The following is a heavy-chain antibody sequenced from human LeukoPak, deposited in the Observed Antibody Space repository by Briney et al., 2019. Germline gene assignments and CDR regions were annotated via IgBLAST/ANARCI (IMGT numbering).Heavy chain of an antibody. V-gene: IGHV4-39*07. CDR2: IYYSGST. CDR1: GGSISSSSYY. D-gene: IGHD6-13*01. Sequence: SETLSLTCTVSGGSISSSSYYWGWIRQPPGKGLEWIGSIYYSGSTYYNPSLKSRVTISVDTSKNQFSLKLSSVTAADTAVYYCARVRIWGSWFRAFDYWGQGTLVTVSS. CDR3: ARVRIWGSWFRAFDY. J-gene: IGHJ4*02.